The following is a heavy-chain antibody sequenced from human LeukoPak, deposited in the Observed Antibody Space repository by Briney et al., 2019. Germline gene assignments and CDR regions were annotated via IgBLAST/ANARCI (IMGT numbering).Heavy chain of an antibody. CDR2: ISYDGSNK. V-gene: IGHV3-30-3*01. J-gene: IGHJ1*01. CDR1: GGTFSSYA. D-gene: IGHD6-19*01. Sequence: SCKASGGTFSSYAMHWVRQAPGKGLEWVAVISYDGSNKYYADSVKGRFTISRDNSKNTLYLQMNSLRAEDTAVYYCARDYSSGWYEGYFQHWGQGTLVTVSS. CDR3: ARDYSSGWYEGYFQH.